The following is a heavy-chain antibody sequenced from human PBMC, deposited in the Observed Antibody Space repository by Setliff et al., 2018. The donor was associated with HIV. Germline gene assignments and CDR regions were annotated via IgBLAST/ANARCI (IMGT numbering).Heavy chain of an antibody. CDR2: INPNSGGT. D-gene: IGHD3-22*01. CDR1: GYTFTGYY. V-gene: IGHV1-2*02. CDR3: ARGGGGYYYVGAVDI. J-gene: IGHJ3*02. Sequence: GASVKVSCKASGYTFTGYYMHWVRQAPGQGLEWMGWINPNSGGTNYAQKFQGRVTMTGNTSISTAYMELSSLRSEDTAVYYCARGGGGYYYVGAVDIWGQGTVVTVSS.